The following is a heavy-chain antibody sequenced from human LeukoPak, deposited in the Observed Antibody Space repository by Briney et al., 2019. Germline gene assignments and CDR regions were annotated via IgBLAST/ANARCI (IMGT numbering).Heavy chain of an antibody. V-gene: IGHV4-34*01. Sequence: SETLSLTCAVYGGSFSGYYWSWIRQPPGKGLEWIGEINHSGSTNYNPSLKSRVTISVDTSKNQFSLKLSSVTAADTAVYYCARGGLTTFDPWGQGTLVTVSS. CDR1: GGSFSGYY. CDR3: ARGGLTTFDP. D-gene: IGHD1-1*01. CDR2: INHSGST. J-gene: IGHJ5*02.